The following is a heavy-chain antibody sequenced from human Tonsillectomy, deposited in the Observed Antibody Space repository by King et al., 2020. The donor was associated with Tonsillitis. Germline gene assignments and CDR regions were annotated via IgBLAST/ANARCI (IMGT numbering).Heavy chain of an antibody. CDR1: GFTFSSSA. D-gene: IGHD5-18*01. V-gene: IGHV3-23*04. CDR2: ISGSGGST. CDR3: AKVVSTAMVCYFDY. Sequence: DVQLVESGGGLVQPGGSLRLSCAASGFTFSSSAMAWVRQAPGKGLEWVSGISGSGGSTYYADSVKGRFTISRDNSKNTLYLQMNILGAEDTALYYCAKVVSTAMVCYFDYWGQGTLVTVSS. J-gene: IGHJ4*02.